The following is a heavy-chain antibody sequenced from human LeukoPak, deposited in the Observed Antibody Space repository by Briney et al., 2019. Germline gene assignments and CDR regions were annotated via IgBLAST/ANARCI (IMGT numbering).Heavy chain of an antibody. CDR1: GFTFSSYS. J-gene: IGHJ4*02. V-gene: IGHV3-21*01. CDR2: ISSSSSYI. Sequence: GGSLRLSCAASGFTFSSYSMNWVRQAPGKGLEWVSSISSSSSYIYYADSVKGRFTISRDNDKNSLYLQMNSLRAEDTAVYYCAMGEGSAPFDYWGQGTLVTVSS. CDR3: AMGEGSAPFDY. D-gene: IGHD3-10*01.